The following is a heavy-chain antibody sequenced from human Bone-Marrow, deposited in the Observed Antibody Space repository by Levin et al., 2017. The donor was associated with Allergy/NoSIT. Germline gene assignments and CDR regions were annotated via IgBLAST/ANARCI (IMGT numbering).Heavy chain of an antibody. D-gene: IGHD5-12*01. J-gene: IGHJ4*02. CDR3: ARSAGPNIVATIFDY. Sequence: PGGSLRLSCAASGFTFSSYSMNWVRQAPGKGLEWVSYISSSSSTIYYADSVKGRFTISRDNAKNSLYLQMNSLRAEDTAVYYCARSAGPNIVATIFDYWGQGTLVTVSS. CDR2: ISSSSSTI. V-gene: IGHV3-48*01. CDR1: GFTFSSYS.